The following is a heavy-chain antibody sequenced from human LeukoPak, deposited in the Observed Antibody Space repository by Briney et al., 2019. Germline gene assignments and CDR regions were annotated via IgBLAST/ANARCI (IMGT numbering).Heavy chain of an antibody. V-gene: IGHV1-2*06. D-gene: IGHD3-22*01. CDR3: ARGYYDSSGYYYFDY. CDR2: INPNSGGT. J-gene: IGHJ4*02. CDR1: GYTFTDYY. Sequence: GASVKVSCKASGYTFTDYYIHWVRQAPGQGLEWMGRINPNSGGTNSAQKFQGRVTMTRDTSISTAYMELSRLRSDDTAVYFCARGYYDSSGYYYFDYWXQGTLVTVSS.